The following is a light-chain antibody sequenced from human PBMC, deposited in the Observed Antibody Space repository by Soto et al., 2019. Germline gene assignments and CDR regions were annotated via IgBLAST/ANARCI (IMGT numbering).Light chain of an antibody. CDR3: AAWDDSLNGPV. J-gene: IGLJ2*01. Sequence: QSVLTQPPSASGTPGQRVTISCSGGSSNIGSNTVNWYQHLPGTAPKLLIYSNNHRPSGVPDRFSGSMSGTSASLAISGLQSEDEADYYCAAWDDSLNGPVFGGGTKLTVL. CDR1: SSNIGSNT. CDR2: SNN. V-gene: IGLV1-44*01.